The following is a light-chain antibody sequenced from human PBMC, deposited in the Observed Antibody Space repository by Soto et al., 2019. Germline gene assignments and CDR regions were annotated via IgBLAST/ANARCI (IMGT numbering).Light chain of an antibody. CDR2: DVS. V-gene: IGLV2-14*01. J-gene: IGLJ1*01. Sequence: QYVLTQPASVSGSPGQSITISCTGTSSDVGAYNYDSWYQQYPGEAPRVIIYDVSHRPAGVSNRFSGSKSGNTASLTISGLQTQDEADYYCSSYTSAPLYVFGTGPKVPV. CDR3: SSYTSAPLYV. CDR1: SSDVGAYNY.